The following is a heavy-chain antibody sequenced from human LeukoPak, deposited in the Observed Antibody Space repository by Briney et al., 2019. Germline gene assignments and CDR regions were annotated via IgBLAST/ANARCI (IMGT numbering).Heavy chain of an antibody. Sequence: ASVKVPCKASGYTLTTYYIHWVRQAPGQGLEWMGMINPNGGGTRYVQKFQGRVTMTRDTSTSTVYMDLSSLRSDDTAVYYCARYVYDAFDIWGQGTLVTVSS. D-gene: IGHD3-10*02. J-gene: IGHJ3*02. CDR2: INPNGGGT. CDR1: GYTLTTYY. V-gene: IGHV1-46*01. CDR3: ARYVYDAFDI.